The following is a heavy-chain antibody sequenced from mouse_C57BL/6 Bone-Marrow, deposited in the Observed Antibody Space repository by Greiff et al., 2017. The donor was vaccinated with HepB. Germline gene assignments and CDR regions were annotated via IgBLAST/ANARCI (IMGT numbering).Heavy chain of an antibody. V-gene: IGHV1-18*01. D-gene: IGHD1-1*01. CDR1: GYTFTDYN. CDR2: INPNNGGT. Sequence: EVQLQQSGPELVKPGASVKIPCKASGYTFTDYNMDWVKQSHGKSLEWIGDINPNNGGTSYNQKFKGKATLTVDKSSSTAYMELRSLTSEDTAVYYCAILEYYGSSYYFDYWGQGTTLTVSS. J-gene: IGHJ2*01. CDR3: AILEYYGSSYYFDY.